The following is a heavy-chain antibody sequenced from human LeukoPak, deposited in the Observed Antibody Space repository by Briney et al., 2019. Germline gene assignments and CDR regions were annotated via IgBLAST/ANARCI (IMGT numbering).Heavy chain of an antibody. CDR1: GGSFSGYY. CDR3: ARHECGGSCYPEDY. V-gene: IGHV4-34*01. CDR2: INHRGYS. J-gene: IGHJ4*02. Sequence: PSETLSLTCTAYGGSFSGYYWSWIRQALGKGLEWIGEINHRGYSNFNPSLKSRVTISVDTSKNQFSLKLSSVTAADTAVYYCARHECGGSCYPEDYWGQGTLVTVSS. D-gene: IGHD2-15*01.